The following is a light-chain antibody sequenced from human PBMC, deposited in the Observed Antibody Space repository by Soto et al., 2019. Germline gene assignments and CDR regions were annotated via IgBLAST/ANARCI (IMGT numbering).Light chain of an antibody. Sequence: QSVLTQPPSATGSPGQSGTISCTGTNSDVGGNNYVSWYQQYPGKAPKLLIYEVTKRPSGVPDRFSGSKSGNTAYLAVSGLQAEDEADYSFNSFAGSAKGVFGGGTKLTVL. CDR3: NSFAGSAKGV. J-gene: IGLJ3*02. V-gene: IGLV2-8*01. CDR1: NSDVGGNNY. CDR2: EVT.